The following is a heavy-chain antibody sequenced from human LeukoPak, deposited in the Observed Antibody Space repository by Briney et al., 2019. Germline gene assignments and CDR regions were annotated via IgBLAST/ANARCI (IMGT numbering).Heavy chain of an antibody. D-gene: IGHD5-24*01. V-gene: IGHV4-4*09. CDR2: FYTSGNT. CDR1: GGSISSYY. J-gene: IGHJ3*02. CDR3: ARHRAEMATITDDTFDM. Sequence: SETLSLTCTVSGGSISSYYWSWIRQPPGRGLEWIGYFYTSGNTHQNPSLKSRVTMSIDASKNQFSLRLSSMTAADTAVYYCARHRAEMATITDDTFDMWGQGTMVTVSP.